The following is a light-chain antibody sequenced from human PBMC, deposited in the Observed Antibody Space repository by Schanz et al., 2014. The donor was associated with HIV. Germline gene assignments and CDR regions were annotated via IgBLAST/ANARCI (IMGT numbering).Light chain of an antibody. V-gene: IGLV2-8*01. Sequence: QSALTQPPSASGSPGQSVTISCTGTSSDVGGYNYVSWYQQHPGKAPKLMISEVSKRPSGVPDRFSGSKSGNTASLTVSGLQAEDEADYYCSSYAGTNNLWVFGGGTKLTVL. CDR2: EVS. J-gene: IGLJ3*02. CDR3: SSYAGTNNLWV. CDR1: SSDVGGYNY.